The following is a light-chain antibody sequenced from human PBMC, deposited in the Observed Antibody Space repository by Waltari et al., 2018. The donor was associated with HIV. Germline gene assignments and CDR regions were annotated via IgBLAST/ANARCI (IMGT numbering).Light chain of an antibody. V-gene: IGKV3-15*01. CDR3: QQYNKWPET. CDR2: GSS. J-gene: IGKJ1*01. Sequence: EIVMTQSPAPLSVSQGERATLSCRASQSVSSNLAWYQQKPGQAPRLLIYGSSTRATGIPARFSGSGSGTEFTLTISSLQSEDFAVYYCQQYNKWPETFGQGTKVEIK. CDR1: QSVSSN.